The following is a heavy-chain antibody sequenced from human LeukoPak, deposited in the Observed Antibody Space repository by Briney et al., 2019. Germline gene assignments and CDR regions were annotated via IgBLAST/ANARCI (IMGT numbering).Heavy chain of an antibody. CDR3: AKDRDSSGWSLDY. Sequence: GRSLRLSCAASGFTFDDYAMHWVRHAPGKGLEWVSGISWNSGSIGYADSVKGRFTISRDNAKNSLYLQMNSLRAEDTALYYCAKDRDSSGWSLDYWGQGTLVTVSS. D-gene: IGHD6-19*01. J-gene: IGHJ4*02. V-gene: IGHV3-9*01. CDR2: ISWNSGSI. CDR1: GFTFDDYA.